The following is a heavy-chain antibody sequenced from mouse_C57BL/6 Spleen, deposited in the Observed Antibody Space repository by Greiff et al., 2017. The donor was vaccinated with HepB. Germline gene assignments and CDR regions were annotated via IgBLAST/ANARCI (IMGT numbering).Heavy chain of an antibody. CDR2: IHPNSGST. J-gene: IGHJ2*01. D-gene: IGHD1-1*01. CDR1: GYTFTSYW. Sequence: QVQLQQSGAELVKPGASVKLSCKASGYTFTSYWMHWVKQRPGQGLEWIGMIHPNSGSTNYNEKFKSKATLTVDKSSSTAYMQLSSLTSEDSAVYYCARDYGRALDYWGQGTTLTVSS. V-gene: IGHV1-64*01. CDR3: ARDYGRALDY.